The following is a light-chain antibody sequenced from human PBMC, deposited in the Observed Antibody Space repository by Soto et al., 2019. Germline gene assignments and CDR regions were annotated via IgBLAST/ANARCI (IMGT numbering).Light chain of an antibody. J-gene: IGLJ2*01. CDR2: NVR. V-gene: IGLV2-14*01. CDR1: SSDVGGYDY. Sequence: QSALTQPASVSGSPGQSITISCTGTSSDVGGYDYVSWYQQHPGKAPKLMIYNVRNRPSGGSNRFSGSKAGNTASLTISGLQAEDEAAYYCSSYTSSSTVVFGGGTKLTVL. CDR3: SSYTSSSTVV.